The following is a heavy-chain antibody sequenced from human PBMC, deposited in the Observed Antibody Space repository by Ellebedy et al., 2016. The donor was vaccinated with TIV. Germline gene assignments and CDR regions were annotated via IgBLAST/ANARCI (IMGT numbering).Heavy chain of an antibody. V-gene: IGHV4-4*07. CDR3: ARVHCSITTCDYYYMDV. CDR2: IFTSGSF. CDR1: GGSVSRYF. Sequence: SETLPLTXTVSGGSVSRYFWSWIRQPAGKGLEWIGRIFTSGSFNYNPSLMSRVTMSVVTSKNQISLRLNSVTAADTAVYYCARVHCSITTCDYYYMDVWGKGTTVTVSS. J-gene: IGHJ6*03. D-gene: IGHD1-1*01.